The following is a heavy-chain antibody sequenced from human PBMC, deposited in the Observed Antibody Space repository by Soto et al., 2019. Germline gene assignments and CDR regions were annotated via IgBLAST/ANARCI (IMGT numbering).Heavy chain of an antibody. CDR3: ATERSRYDFWSGYYDYYYMDV. V-gene: IGHV3-66*01. J-gene: IGHJ6*03. D-gene: IGHD3-3*01. Sequence: PGGSLRLSCAASGFTVSSNYMSWVRQAPGKGLEWVSVIYSGGSTYYADSVKGRFTISRDNSKNTLYLQMNSLRAEDTAVYYCATERSRYDFWSGYYDYYYMDVWGKGTTVTVSS. CDR2: IYSGGST. CDR1: GFTVSSNY.